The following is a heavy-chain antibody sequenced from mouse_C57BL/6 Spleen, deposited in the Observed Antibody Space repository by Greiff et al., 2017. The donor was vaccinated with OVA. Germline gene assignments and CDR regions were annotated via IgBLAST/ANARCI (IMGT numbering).Heavy chain of an antibody. Sequence: QVQLQQSGAELVRPGASVTLSCKASGYTFTDYEMHWVKQTPVHGLEWIGAIDPETGGTAYNQKFKGKAILTADKSSSTAYMELRSLTSEDSAVYFCARYYDYDFAWFAYWGQGTLVTVSA. CDR3: ARYYDYDFAWFAY. CDR1: GYTFTDYE. V-gene: IGHV1-15*01. D-gene: IGHD2-4*01. J-gene: IGHJ3*01. CDR2: IDPETGGT.